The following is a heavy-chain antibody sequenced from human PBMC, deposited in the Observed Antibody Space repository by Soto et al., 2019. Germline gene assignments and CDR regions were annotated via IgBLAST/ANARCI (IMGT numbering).Heavy chain of an antibody. CDR3: AKGRYCSSTSCRYYFDY. CDR2: ISGSGGST. CDR1: GFTFSSYA. D-gene: IGHD2-2*01. J-gene: IGHJ4*02. V-gene: IGHV3-23*01. Sequence: EVQLLESGGGLVQPGGSLRLSCAASGFTFSSYAMSWVRQAPGKGLEWVSAISGSGGSTYYADSVKGRFTISRDNSKNTLDLQMNSLRAEDTAVYYCAKGRYCSSTSCRYYFDYWGQGTLVTVSS.